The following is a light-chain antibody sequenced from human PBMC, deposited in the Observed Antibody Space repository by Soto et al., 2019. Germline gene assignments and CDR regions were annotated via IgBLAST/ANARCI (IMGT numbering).Light chain of an antibody. J-gene: IGKJ1*01. CDR2: GAS. V-gene: IGKV1-39*01. CDR1: QSITTY. Sequence: DIQMTQSPSFLSASVGDRVTITCRASQSITTYLNWYQQKPGKAPRLLMYGASNLQSGVPSRFSGSGSGTGFTLTISSLQPDDFATYFCHQTHSLPQTFGHGTKVDIK. CDR3: HQTHSLPQT.